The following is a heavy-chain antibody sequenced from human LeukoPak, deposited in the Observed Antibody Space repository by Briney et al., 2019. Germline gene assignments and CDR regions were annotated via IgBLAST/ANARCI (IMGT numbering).Heavy chain of an antibody. CDR3: ARDSVAAAGIGYFDY. D-gene: IGHD6-13*01. Sequence: ASVKVSCKASGYTFTSYGISWVRQAPGQGLKWMGWISAYNGNTNYAQKLQGRVTMTTDTSTSTAYMELRSLRSDDTAVYYCARDSVAAAGIGYFDYWGQGTLVTVSS. CDR2: ISAYNGNT. V-gene: IGHV1-18*01. CDR1: GYTFTSYG. J-gene: IGHJ4*02.